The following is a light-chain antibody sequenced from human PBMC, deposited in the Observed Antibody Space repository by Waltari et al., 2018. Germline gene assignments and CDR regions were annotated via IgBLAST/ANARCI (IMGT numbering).Light chain of an antibody. J-gene: IGLJ3*02. V-gene: IGLV2-11*02. CDR3: GSYAGSYTLV. CDR1: SSDVGGYNY. CDR2: DVS. Sequence: QYALTQPRSVSGSPGQSVTISCTGTSSDVGGYNYVSWYHQNPGKAPQLMIYDVSKRPSGVPDRFSGSKSGNTASLTISGLQAEDEADYYCGSYAGSYTLVFGGGTKLTVL.